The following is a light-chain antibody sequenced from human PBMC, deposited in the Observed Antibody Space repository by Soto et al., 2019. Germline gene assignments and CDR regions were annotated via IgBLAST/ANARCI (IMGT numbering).Light chain of an antibody. CDR1: NIGSKS. J-gene: IGLJ2*01. V-gene: IGLV3-21*04. CDR2: YDS. Sequence: SYELTQPPSVSVAPGKTARITCGGNNIGSKSVNWYQQKPGQAPVLVIYYDSDRPSGIPERFSGSNSGNTATLTISRVEAGDDADYYCQVWDSSSDHPYVVFGGGTQLTVL. CDR3: QVWDSSSDHPYVV.